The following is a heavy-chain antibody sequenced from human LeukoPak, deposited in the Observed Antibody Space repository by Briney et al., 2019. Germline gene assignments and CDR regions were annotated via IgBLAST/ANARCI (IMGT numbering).Heavy chain of an antibody. D-gene: IGHD2-15*01. Sequence: QSGGSLRLSCAASGFTFSSYAMSWVRQAPGKGLEWVSAISGSGGSTYYADSVKGRFTISRDNSKNTLYLQMNSLRAEDTAVYYCARAHCSGGSCYCYYYGMDVWGQGTTVTVSS. CDR1: GFTFSSYA. CDR2: ISGSGGST. V-gene: IGHV3-23*01. CDR3: ARAHCSGGSCYCYYYGMDV. J-gene: IGHJ6*02.